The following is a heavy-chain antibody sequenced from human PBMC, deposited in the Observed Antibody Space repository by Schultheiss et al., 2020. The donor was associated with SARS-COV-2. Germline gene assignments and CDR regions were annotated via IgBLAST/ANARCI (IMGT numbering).Heavy chain of an antibody. CDR1: GGSISSYY. D-gene: IGHD2-21*02. V-gene: IGHV4-59*01. Sequence: GSLRLSCTVSGGSISSYYWSWIRQPPGKGLEWIGYIYYSGSTNYNPSLKSRVTISVDTSKNQFSLKLSSVTAADTAVYYCARGDCGGDCYLPAPSYNWFDPWGQGTLVTVSS. J-gene: IGHJ5*02. CDR3: ARGDCGGDCYLPAPSYNWFDP. CDR2: IYYSGST.